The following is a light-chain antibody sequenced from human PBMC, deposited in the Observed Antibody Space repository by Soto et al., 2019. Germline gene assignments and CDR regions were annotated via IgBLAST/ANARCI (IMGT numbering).Light chain of an antibody. CDR2: GAS. CDR3: QQYNKWPPA. J-gene: IGKJ1*01. V-gene: IGKV3-15*01. CDR1: QSVSTN. Sequence: EIVMTQSLVTLSVSPGERATLSCRASQSVSTNVAWYQQKFGQAPRLLIYGASTRATGVPLRFSGSWSGTEFTLTITSLQSEDFAVYYCQQYNKWPPAFGQGTKVDIK.